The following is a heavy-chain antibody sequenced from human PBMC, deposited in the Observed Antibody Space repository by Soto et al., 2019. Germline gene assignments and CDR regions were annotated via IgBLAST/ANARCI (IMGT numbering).Heavy chain of an antibody. CDR1: GGTFSSYS. Sequence: QVQLVQSGAEVRKPGSSVKVSCKASGGTFSSYSISWVRQAPGQGLEWMGGTFTIFGTTKYAQKFKVRVAISADESTSTACMERSSLRSEDTAMYYCEANSRNWVDAFDIWGQGTMVTVSS. V-gene: IGHV1-69*12. CDR2: TFTIFGTT. D-gene: IGHD7-27*01. J-gene: IGHJ3*02. CDR3: EANSRNWVDAFDI.